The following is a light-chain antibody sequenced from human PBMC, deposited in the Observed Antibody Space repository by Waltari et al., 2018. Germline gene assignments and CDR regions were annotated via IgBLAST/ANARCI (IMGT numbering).Light chain of an antibody. Sequence: EILLTQSPATLSXSPGETATLSCRASQSVKSSLAWYQQKPGQAPRLLIYGGSAKATGTPARFSGFGSETEFTLTISSLQSEDFXVYYCQHYSWPPYSXGXGTNVEIK. J-gene: IGKJ2*03. V-gene: IGKV3-15*01. CDR1: QSVKSS. CDR2: GGS. CDR3: QHYSWPPYS.